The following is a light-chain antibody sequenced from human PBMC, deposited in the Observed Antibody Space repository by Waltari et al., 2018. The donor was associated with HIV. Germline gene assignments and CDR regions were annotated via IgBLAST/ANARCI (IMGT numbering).Light chain of an antibody. CDR2: WAS. V-gene: IGKV4-1*01. J-gene: IGKJ1*01. Sequence: DIVMTQSPDSLALSLGEGATINCKSSQTIFYRSKNKNYLAWYQQKPGQNPKLLIYWASTRDSGVPDRFSGSGSGTDFTLTISNLQSEDVAIYFCQQYYSNPPTFGQGTKVEVK. CDR1: QTIFYRSKNKNY. CDR3: QQYYSNPPT.